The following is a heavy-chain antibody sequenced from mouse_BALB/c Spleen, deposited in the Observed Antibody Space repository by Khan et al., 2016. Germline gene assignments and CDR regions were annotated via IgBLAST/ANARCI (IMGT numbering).Heavy chain of an antibody. V-gene: IGHV4-1*02. CDR2: INPDSSSI. Sequence: EVQLQESGGGLVQPGGSLKLSCAASGFDFSRYWMSWVRQTPGKGLEWIGEINPDSSSINSTPSLKDKFIISRDNAKNTLYLQMSKVRSEDSALYYCASPSTTGFVYLGQGTLVTVSA. J-gene: IGHJ3*01. CDR3: ASPSTTGFVY. CDR1: GFDFSRYW. D-gene: IGHD2-14*01.